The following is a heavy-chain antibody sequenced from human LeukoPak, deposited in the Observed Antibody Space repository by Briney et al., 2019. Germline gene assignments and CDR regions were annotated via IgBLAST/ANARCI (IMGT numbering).Heavy chain of an antibody. V-gene: IGHV4-30-4*08. CDR2: TYYSGST. CDR3: ARNIVVVPAALWFDP. J-gene: IGHJ5*02. CDR1: GGSISRGDYY. D-gene: IGHD2-2*01. Sequence: PSETLSLTCTVSGGSISRGDYYWSWIRQPPGKGLEWIGYTYYSGSTYYNPSLKSRVTISVHTSKNQFSLKLSSVTAADTAVYYCARNIVVVPAALWFDPWGQGTLVTVSS.